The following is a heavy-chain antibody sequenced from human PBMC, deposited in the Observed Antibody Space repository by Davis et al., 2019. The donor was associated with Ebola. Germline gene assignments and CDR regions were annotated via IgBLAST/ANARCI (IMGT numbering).Heavy chain of an antibody. D-gene: IGHD2-21*01. Sequence: STYYADSVKGRFTISRHHSKNTLYLQMNSLRAEDTAVYYCAKDPGYCGGDCYHYFDYWGQGTLVTVSS. CDR3: AKDPGYCGGDCYHYFDY. J-gene: IGHJ4*02. V-gene: IGHV3-23*01. CDR2: ST.